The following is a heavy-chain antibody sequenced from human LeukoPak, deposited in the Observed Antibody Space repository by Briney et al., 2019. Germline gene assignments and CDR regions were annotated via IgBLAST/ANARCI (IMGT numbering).Heavy chain of an antibody. CDR2: ISGSGGST. V-gene: IGHV3-23*01. D-gene: IGHD3-22*01. CDR1: GFTFSSYA. J-gene: IGHJ4*02. CDR3: AKTHYDSQEVLYYFDY. Sequence: PGGSLRLSCAASGFTFSSYAMSWVRQAPGKELEWVSAISGSGGSTYYADSVKGRFTISRDNSKNTLYLQMNSLRAEDTAVYYCAKTHYDSQEVLYYFDYWGQGTLVTVSS.